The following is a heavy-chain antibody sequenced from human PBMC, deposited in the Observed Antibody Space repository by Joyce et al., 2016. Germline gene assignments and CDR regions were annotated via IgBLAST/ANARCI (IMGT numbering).Heavy chain of an antibody. D-gene: IGHD3-22*01. V-gene: IGHV1-2*02. Sequence: QGHLVQSGAEVGKPGASVKVSCKASGYPFTSFYINWVRQAPGQGLGGMGWVNPRNGGRNFAQKYKGRVTLTSDRSISTGYMELTRVRSDDAAVYYCAISGMTGDGYYVDVWGLGTLVTVSS. CDR1: GYPFTSFY. J-gene: IGHJ4*02. CDR2: VNPRNGGR. CDR3: AISGMTGDGYYVDV.